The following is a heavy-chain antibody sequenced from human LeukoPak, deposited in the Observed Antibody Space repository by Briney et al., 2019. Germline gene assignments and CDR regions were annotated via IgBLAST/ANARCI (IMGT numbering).Heavy chain of an antibody. V-gene: IGHV4-59*08. D-gene: IGHD5-18*01. CDR1: GGSISSYY. Sequence: PSETLSLTCTVSGGSISSYYWSWNRQPPGKGLEGIGYIYYSGSTNYNPSLKSRVTISVDTSKNQFSLKLSSVTAADTAVYYCARHGMEAAAGRSRWLQLWLRRYYYYGMDVWGQGTTVTVSS. J-gene: IGHJ6*02. CDR2: IYYSGST. CDR3: ARHGMEAAAGRSRWLQLWLRRYYYYGMDV.